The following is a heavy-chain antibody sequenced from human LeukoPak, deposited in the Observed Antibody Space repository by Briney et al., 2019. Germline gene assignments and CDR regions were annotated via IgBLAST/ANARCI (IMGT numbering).Heavy chain of an antibody. J-gene: IGHJ6*02. D-gene: IGHD3-10*01. CDR2: INHSGST. V-gene: IGHV4-34*01. Sequence: PSETLSLTCAVYGGSFSGYYWSWIRQPPGKGLEWIGEINHSGSTNYNPSLKSRLTISVDTSKTQFSLKLISVTAADTAVYYCARGLQGSYYGSGRQNSYFYYGMDVWGQGTTVTVSS. CDR3: ARGLQGSYYGSGRQNSYFYYGMDV. CDR1: GGSFSGYY.